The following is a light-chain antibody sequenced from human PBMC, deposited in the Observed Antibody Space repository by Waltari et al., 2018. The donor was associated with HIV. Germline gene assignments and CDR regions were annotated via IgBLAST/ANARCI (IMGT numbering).Light chain of an antibody. J-gene: IGLJ3*02. V-gene: IGLV2-14*03. CDR1: SSDIGGYNY. Sequence: QSALTQPASVSGSPGQSITISCTGTSSDIGGYNYASCYQQHPGKPPKVLIYDVINRPSGIADRFSGSKSGSTASLTISGLQAEDEADYYCASYTARSIPWVFGGGTKLTVV. CDR2: DVI. CDR3: ASYTARSIPWV.